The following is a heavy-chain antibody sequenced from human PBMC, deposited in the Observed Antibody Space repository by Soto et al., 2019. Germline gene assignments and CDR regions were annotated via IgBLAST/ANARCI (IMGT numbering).Heavy chain of an antibody. D-gene: IGHD2-21*01. V-gene: IGHV1-69*13. J-gene: IGHJ6*02. Sequence: GASVKVSCKASVGTLSSYAISWVRQAPGQGLEWMGGIIPIFGTANYAQKFQGRVTITADESTSTAYMELSSLRSEDTAVYYCATFVVAFHIYYYYGMDVWGQGTTVTVSS. CDR3: ATFVVAFHIYYYYGMDV. CDR1: VGTLSSYA. CDR2: IIPIFGTA.